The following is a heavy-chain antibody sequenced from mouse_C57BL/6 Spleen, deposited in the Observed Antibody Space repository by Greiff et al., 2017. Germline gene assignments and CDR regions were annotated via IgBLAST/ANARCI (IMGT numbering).Heavy chain of an antibody. J-gene: IGHJ1*03. CDR1: GFTFSSYA. D-gene: IGHD2-3*01. CDR2: ISDGGSYT. CDR3: ARRGWLLGYFDV. V-gene: IGHV5-4*01. Sequence: EVQRVESGGGLVKPGGSLKLSCAASGFTFSSYAMSWVRQTPEKRLEWVATISDGGSYTYYPDNVKGRFTISRDNAKNNLYLQMSHLKSEDTARYYCARRGWLLGYFDVWGTGTTVTVSS.